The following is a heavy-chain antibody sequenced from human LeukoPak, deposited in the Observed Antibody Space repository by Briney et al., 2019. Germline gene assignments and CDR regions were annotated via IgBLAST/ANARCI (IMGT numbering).Heavy chain of an antibody. CDR2: IYYDGSKK. Sequence: GGSLRLSCAASGFTFRNYGMHWVRQAPGKGLEWVGIIYYDGSKKYYADSVKGRFTISRDSSKNTLYLQMNSLRAEDTAVYYCARDFELSHWGQGTLVTVSS. CDR3: ARDFELSH. J-gene: IGHJ4*02. CDR1: GFTFRNYG. D-gene: IGHD3-16*02. V-gene: IGHV3-33*01.